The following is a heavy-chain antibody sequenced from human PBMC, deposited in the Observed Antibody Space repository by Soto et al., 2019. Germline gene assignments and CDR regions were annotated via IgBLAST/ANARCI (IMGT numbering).Heavy chain of an antibody. CDR2: ISGSGGST. CDR1: GFTFSSYV. J-gene: IGHJ4*02. V-gene: IGHV3-23*01. D-gene: IGHD2-15*01. Sequence: PGGSLRLSCAASGFTFSSYVMRWVRQAPGKELEWVSSISGSGGSTYYTDSVKGRFTISRDNSKNTVYLQMNSLRAEDTAVYFCARGYCSGDTCYHIDYWGQGTLVTVSS. CDR3: ARGYCSGDTCYHIDY.